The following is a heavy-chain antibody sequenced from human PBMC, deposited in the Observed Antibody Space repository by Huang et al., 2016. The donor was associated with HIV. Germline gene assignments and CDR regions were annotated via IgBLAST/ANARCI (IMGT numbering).Heavy chain of an antibody. D-gene: IGHD6-13*01. CDR1: GYTFSSDA. CDR2: ISIGDGRT. V-gene: IGHV1-3*04. J-gene: IGHJ4*02. Sequence: QVQLVQSGAEVRKPGASVRVSCTASGYTFSSDAIHWVRQAPGQSLEWMGRISIGDGRTESLWQLQGRATITTDTSANTVYLDLSGLRSEDTAVYYCARQRSPDSSSHLYWGQGTLVTVSS. CDR3: ARQRSPDSSSHLY.